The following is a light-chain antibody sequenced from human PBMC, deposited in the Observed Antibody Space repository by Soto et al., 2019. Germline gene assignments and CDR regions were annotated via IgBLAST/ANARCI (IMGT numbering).Light chain of an antibody. CDR3: AAWDDSLNGHV. Sequence: QSVLRQPPSASGTPGPRVTISCSGSTSDIGSNIVNWYQHLPGTAPKLLIYSNNERPSGVPDRFSGSKSGTSASLAISGLQSEDEADYFCAAWDDSLNGHVFGTGTKVTVL. J-gene: IGLJ1*01. CDR2: SNN. CDR1: TSDIGSNI. V-gene: IGLV1-44*01.